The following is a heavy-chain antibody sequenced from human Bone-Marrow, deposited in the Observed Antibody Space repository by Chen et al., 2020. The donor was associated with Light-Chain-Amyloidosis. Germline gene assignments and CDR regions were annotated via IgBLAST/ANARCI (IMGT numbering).Heavy chain of an antibody. V-gene: IGHV5-51*01. Sequence: VKKPGESLKISCKGSGYTFPNYWIGWVRQMPGKGLEWMGVIYPDDSDARYSPSFEGQVTISADKSITTAYLQWRSLKASDTAMYYCARRRDGYNFDYWGQGTLVAVSS. CDR1: GYTFPNYW. D-gene: IGHD5-12*01. J-gene: IGHJ4*02. CDR2: IYPDDSDA. CDR3: ARRRDGYNFDY.